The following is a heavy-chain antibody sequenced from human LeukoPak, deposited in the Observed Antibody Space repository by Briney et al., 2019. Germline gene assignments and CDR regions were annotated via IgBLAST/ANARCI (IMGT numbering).Heavy chain of an antibody. V-gene: IGHV3-30*03. CDR2: ISYDGSNK. Sequence: GGSLRLSCAASGFTFGSYGMHWVRQAPGKGLEWVAVISYDGSNKYYADSVKGRFTISRDNSKNTLYLQMNSLRAEDTAVYYCGAIAARSLNWFDPWGQGTLVTVSS. D-gene: IGHD6-6*01. CDR3: GAIAARSLNWFDP. CDR1: GFTFGSYG. J-gene: IGHJ5*02.